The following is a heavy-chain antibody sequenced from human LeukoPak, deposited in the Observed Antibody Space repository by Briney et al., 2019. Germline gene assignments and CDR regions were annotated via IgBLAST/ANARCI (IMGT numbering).Heavy chain of an antibody. CDR3: ARWYCTTNTCYYDY. Sequence: GGSLRLSCAASTFIFSDYAMTWVRQAPGKGLEWVSTISGGGDATYYAHSVKGRFAVSRDNSKKTLYLQLNSLRAEDTAVYYCARWYCTTNTCYYDYWGQGTLVTVSS. V-gene: IGHV3-23*01. CDR1: TFIFSDYA. CDR2: ISGGGDAT. J-gene: IGHJ4*02. D-gene: IGHD2-8*01.